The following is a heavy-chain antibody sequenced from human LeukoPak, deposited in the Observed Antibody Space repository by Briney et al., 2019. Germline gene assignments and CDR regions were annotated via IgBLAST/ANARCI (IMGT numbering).Heavy chain of an antibody. CDR2: INAYNGNT. J-gene: IGHJ3*02. V-gene: IGHV1-18*01. CDR1: GGTFSSYA. CDR3: ARVDCSSTSCYRLNAFDAFDI. Sequence: ASVKVSCKASGGTFSSYAISWVRQAPGQGLEWVGWINAYNGNTNYAQKLQGRVTMTTDTSTSTAYMELRSLRSDDTAVYYCARVDCSSTSCYRLNAFDAFDICGQRTMATVSS. D-gene: IGHD2-2*01.